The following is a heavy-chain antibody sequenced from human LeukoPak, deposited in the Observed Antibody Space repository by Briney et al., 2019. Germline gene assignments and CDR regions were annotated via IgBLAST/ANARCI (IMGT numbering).Heavy chain of an antibody. J-gene: IGHJ4*02. Sequence: SETLSLTCTVSGGSISSYYWSWIRQPPGKGLEWIGYIYYSGSTNYNPSLKSRVTISVDTSKNQFSLKLSSVTAADTAVYYCARDNGMARPFGYWGQGTLVTVSS. CDR3: ARDNGMARPFGY. CDR1: GGSISSYY. CDR2: IYYSGST. V-gene: IGHV4-59*01. D-gene: IGHD5-24*01.